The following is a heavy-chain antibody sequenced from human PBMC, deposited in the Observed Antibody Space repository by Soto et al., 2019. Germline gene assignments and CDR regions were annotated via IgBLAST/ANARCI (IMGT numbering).Heavy chain of an antibody. CDR1: GGSVTSSKY. V-gene: IGHV4-4*02. CDR2: IYHSGST. CDR3: ARGPRDYYYYYGMDV. J-gene: IGHJ6*02. Sequence: SETLSLTCAVSGGSVTSSKYRSWVRQPPGKGLEWIGEIYHSGSTHYNPSLKSRVTISVDKSKNQFSLKLSSVTAADTAVYYCARGPRDYYYYYGMDVWGQGTTVTVSS.